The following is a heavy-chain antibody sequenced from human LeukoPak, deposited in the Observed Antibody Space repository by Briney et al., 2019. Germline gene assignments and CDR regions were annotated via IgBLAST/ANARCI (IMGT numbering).Heavy chain of an antibody. CDR2: IYTSGST. CDR1: GGSISSYY. Sequence: SATLSLTCSVSGGSISSYYWSWTRQPAGKGLEWIGRIYTSGSTNYNPSLKSRVTISVDTSKNQFSLKLSSVTAADTAVYYCARIVVVPAAIAPRGNWFDPWGQGTLVTVSS. J-gene: IGHJ5*02. V-gene: IGHV4-4*07. D-gene: IGHD2-2*01. CDR3: ARIVVVPAAIAPRGNWFDP.